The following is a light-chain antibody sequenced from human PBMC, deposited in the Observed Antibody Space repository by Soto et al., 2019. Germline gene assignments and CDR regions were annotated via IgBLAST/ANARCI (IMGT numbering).Light chain of an antibody. V-gene: IGKV3-11*01. CDR3: QQRSNWLT. CDR1: QSVSSY. Sequence: EIVLTQSPATLSLSPGERATLSCRASQSVSSYLAWYQQKPGQAPRLLIYDASNRATGIPARFSGSVSGTDFTLTISSLEPEDFAVYYCQQRSNWLTFGQGTKVDIK. CDR2: DAS. J-gene: IGKJ1*01.